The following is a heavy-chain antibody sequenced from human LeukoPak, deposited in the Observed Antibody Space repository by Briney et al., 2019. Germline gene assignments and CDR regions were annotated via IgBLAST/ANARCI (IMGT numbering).Heavy chain of an antibody. Sequence: PSETLSLTCTVSGGSISSSSYYWGWIRQPPGKGLEWIGSIYYSGSTYYNPSLKSRVTISVDTSKNQFSLKLSSVTAADTAVYYCARDPRNYYGSGADAFDIWGQGTMVTVSS. D-gene: IGHD3-10*01. CDR3: ARDPRNYYGSGADAFDI. V-gene: IGHV4-39*07. J-gene: IGHJ3*02. CDR1: GGSISSSSYY. CDR2: IYYSGST.